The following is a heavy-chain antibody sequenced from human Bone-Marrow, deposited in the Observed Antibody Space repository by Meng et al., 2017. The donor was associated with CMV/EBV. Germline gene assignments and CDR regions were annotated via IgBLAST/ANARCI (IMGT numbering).Heavy chain of an antibody. D-gene: IGHD2-2*01. CDR1: GFTFGDYA. V-gene: IGHV3-49*04. CDR3: TRRSLVEYQLLRAAYY. CDR2: IRSKAYGGTT. Sequence: GGSLRLSCTASGFTFGDYAMSWVRQAPGKGLEWVGFIRSKAYGGTTEYAASVKGRFTISRDDSKSIAYLQMNSLKTEDTAVYYCTRRSLVEYQLLRAAYYWGQGTLVTVSS. J-gene: IGHJ4*02.